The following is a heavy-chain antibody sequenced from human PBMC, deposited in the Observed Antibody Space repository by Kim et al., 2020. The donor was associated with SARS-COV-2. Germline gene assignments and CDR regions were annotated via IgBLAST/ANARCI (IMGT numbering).Heavy chain of an antibody. CDR1: GFSFFSYG. Sequence: GGSLRLSCAVSGFSFFSYGVSWVRQAPGKGLEWVSSISTTSFYADSVKGRVTIARDNSKDTVYLQMTSLTVADTAIYYCVKEDWHDIPESLGRGTLVTVS. CDR3: VKEDWHDIPES. CDR2: ISTTS. V-gene: IGHV3-23*01. J-gene: IGHJ5*01. D-gene: IGHD1-1*01.